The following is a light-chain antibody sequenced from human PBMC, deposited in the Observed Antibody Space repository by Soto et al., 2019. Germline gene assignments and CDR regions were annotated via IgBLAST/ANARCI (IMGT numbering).Light chain of an antibody. CDR2: DAS. CDR1: QSVSSSY. J-gene: IGKJ1*01. CDR3: QQYGSSPET. Sequence: EIVLTQSPATLSLSPGERATLSCGASQSVSSSYLAWYQQKPGLAPRLLIYDASSRATGIPDRFSGSASGTDFTLPISSLEPEDVAVYYCQQYGSSPETFGQGTKVEIK. V-gene: IGKV3D-20*01.